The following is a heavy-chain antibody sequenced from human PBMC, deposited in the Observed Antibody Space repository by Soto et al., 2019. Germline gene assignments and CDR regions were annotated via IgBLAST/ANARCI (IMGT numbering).Heavy chain of an antibody. CDR2: ISAAGDP. Sequence: EVQLVESGGGLVQPGGSLRLSCEASGFTFRNYDMHWVRQGTGKGLEWVSGISAAGDPDYADSVEGRFTITRENAQNSVFLQMNSLRVGDTAVYYCARNDRDFYGLDVWGQGTTVIVSS. J-gene: IGHJ6*02. CDR1: GFTFRNYD. CDR3: ARNDRDFYGLDV. V-gene: IGHV3-13*05.